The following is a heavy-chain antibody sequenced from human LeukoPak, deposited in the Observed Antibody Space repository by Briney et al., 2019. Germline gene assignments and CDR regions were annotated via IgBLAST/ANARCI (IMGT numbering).Heavy chain of an antibody. D-gene: IGHD3-9*01. CDR2: MNPNSGNT. Sequence: ASVKVSCKASGYTFTSYDINWVRQATGQGLEWMGWMNPNSGNTGYAQKFQGRVTMTRNTSISTAYMELSSLRSEDTAVYYCARDNDILTGSTNYYYGMDVWGQGTTVTVSS. J-gene: IGHJ6*02. CDR3: ARDNDILTGSTNYYYGMDV. CDR1: GYTFTSYD. V-gene: IGHV1-8*01.